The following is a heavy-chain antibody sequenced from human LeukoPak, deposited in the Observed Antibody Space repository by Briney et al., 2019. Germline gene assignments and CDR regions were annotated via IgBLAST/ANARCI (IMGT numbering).Heavy chain of an antibody. CDR1: GGSISSYY. J-gene: IGHJ5*02. CDR2: IYDSGST. CDR3: ARSHSMVRGVIYWFDP. V-gene: IGHV4-59*01. D-gene: IGHD3-10*01. Sequence: SETLSLTCTVTGGSISSYYCSWIRQPPGKGLEWIGFIYDSGSTNYNPSLKSRVTISVDTSKNQFSLKLSSVTAADTAVYYCARSHSMVRGVIYWFDPWGQGTLVTVSS.